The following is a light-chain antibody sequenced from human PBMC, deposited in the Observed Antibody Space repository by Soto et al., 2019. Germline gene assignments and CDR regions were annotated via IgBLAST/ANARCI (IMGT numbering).Light chain of an antibody. V-gene: IGLV2-23*01. CDR3: CSYAGTNNFV. CDR1: SSDVGSYNL. Sequence: QSALTQPASVSGSPGQSITISCTGTSSDVGSYNLVSWYQQHPGKAPKLMIYEGNKRPSGVSNRFSGSKSANTASLTISGLLTEDEADYYCCSYAGTNNFVFGTGTKLTVL. CDR2: EGN. J-gene: IGLJ1*01.